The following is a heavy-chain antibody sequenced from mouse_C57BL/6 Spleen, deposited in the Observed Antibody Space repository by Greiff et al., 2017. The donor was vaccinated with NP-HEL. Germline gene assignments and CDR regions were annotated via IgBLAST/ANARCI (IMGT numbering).Heavy chain of an antibody. J-gene: IGHJ1*03. Sequence: EVQLQQSGPELVKPGASVKMSCKASGYTFTDYNMHWVKQSHGKSLEWIGYINPNNGGTSYNQKFKGKATLTVNKSSSTAYMELRSLTSEDSAVYYCAIITTVVDWYFDVWGTGTTVTVSS. CDR3: AIITTVVDWYFDV. V-gene: IGHV1-22*01. CDR2: INPNNGGT. CDR1: GYTFTDYN. D-gene: IGHD1-1*01.